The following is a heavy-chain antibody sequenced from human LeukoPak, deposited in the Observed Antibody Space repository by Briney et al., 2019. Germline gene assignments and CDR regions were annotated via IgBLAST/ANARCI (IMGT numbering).Heavy chain of an antibody. Sequence: SVKVSCKASGGTSSSYAMSWVRQDPGQELESMGAIIPIFRTANCAQMVQVRVTIITDEFTSTAYIEPSSLRSEGTAVYYCARERLGGDVNWGQGTLVTVSS. J-gene: IGHJ4*02. D-gene: IGHD4-17*01. CDR3: ARERLGGDVN. V-gene: IGHV1-69*05. CDR1: GGTSSSYA. CDR2: IIPIFRTA.